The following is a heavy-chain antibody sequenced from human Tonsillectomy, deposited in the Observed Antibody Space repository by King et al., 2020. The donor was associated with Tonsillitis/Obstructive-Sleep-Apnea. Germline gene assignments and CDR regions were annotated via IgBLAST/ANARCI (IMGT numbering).Heavy chain of an antibody. CDR3: AKDYGVTRKTFDY. J-gene: IGHJ4*02. D-gene: IGHD2-21*02. Sequence: VQLVESGGGVVQPGRSLRLSCAASGFTFSTYGMHWVRQAPGKRLEWVAIISYDGSNKYYGDSVKGRFTISRDNSKNTLYLQLDSLRAEDTAVYYCAKDYGVTRKTFDYWGLGTLVIVSS. CDR1: GFTFSTYG. CDR2: ISYDGSNK. V-gene: IGHV3-30*18.